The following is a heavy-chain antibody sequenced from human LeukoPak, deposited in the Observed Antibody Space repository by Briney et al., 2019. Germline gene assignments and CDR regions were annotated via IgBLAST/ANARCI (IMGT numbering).Heavy chain of an antibody. D-gene: IGHD1-26*01. Sequence: GGSLRLSCAASGFTFSSYGMHWVRQAPGKGLEWLAVIWYDGSNIYYADPVKGRFAISRDNSKNTLYLQMNSLRAEDTAVYYCAKASNGGSYYGVIIDYWGQGTLVTVSS. J-gene: IGHJ4*02. CDR1: GFTFSSYG. V-gene: IGHV3-30*02. CDR2: IWYDGSNI. CDR3: AKASNGGSYYGVIIDY.